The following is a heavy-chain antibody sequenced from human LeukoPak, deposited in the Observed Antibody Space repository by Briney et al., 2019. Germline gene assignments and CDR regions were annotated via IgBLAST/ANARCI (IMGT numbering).Heavy chain of an antibody. J-gene: IGHJ6*02. CDR1: GFTFSSHW. CDR2: VNRDGSET. Sequence: GGSLRLSCAASGFTFSSHWMTWVRQVPGRGPEWVANVNRDGSETHYLDSVKGRFTISKDNAKNSLYLQMNSLRAEDTALYHCARNNGMDVWGQGTTVIVSS. CDR3: ARNNGMDV. V-gene: IGHV3-7*03.